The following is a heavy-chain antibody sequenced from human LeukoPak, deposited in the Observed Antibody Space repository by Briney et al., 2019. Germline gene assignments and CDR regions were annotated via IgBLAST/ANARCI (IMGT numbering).Heavy chain of an antibody. D-gene: IGHD3-10*01. CDR2: IYYSGST. CDR1: GGSISSSSYY. J-gene: IGHJ4*02. V-gene: IGHV4-39*01. Sequence: SETLSLTCTVSGGSISSSSYYWGWIRQPPGKGLEWIGSIYYSGSTYYNPSLKSRVTISVGTSKNQFSLKLSSVTAADTAVYYCARLVYYGSGSYLYYFDFWGQGTLVTVSS. CDR3: ARLVYYGSGSYLYYFDF.